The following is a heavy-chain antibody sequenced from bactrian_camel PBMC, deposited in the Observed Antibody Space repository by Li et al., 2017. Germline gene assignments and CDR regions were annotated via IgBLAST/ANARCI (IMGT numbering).Heavy chain of an antibody. CDR2: RDSYGST. V-gene: IGHV3S9*01. D-gene: IGHD1*01. Sequence: HVQLVESGGGSVQVGGSLRLSCKFNYWPSSRKCMAWFRQFPGQEREAVAGRDSYGSTTYADFVKGRFTIVKDNAKTSLDLQMNNLKPEDSAMYFCAVRLARSLGPRPLRTSDFGYWGQGTQVTVS. J-gene: IGHJ6*01. CDR3: AVRLARSLGPRPLRTSDFGY. CDR1: YWPSSRKC.